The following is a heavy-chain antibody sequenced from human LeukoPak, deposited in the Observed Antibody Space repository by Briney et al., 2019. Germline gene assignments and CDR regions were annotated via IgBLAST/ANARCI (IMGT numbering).Heavy chain of an antibody. D-gene: IGHD6-19*01. CDR3: VREAVVLDGMDV. CDR2: ISYDGSNK. J-gene: IGHJ6*04. CDR1: GFTFSSYA. Sequence: GGSLRLSCAASGFTFSSYAMHWVRQAPGKGLEWVAVISYDGSNKYYADSVKGRFTISRDNSKNTLYLQMNSLRAEDTAVYYCVREAVVLDGMDVWGKGTTVTVSS. V-gene: IGHV3-30*04.